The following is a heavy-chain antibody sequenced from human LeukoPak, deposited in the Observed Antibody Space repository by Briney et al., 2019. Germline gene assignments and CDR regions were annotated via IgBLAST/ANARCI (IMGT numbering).Heavy chain of an antibody. CDR1: GFTFSSYS. CDR3: ARVDGYNGHFDY. V-gene: IGHV3-21*01. CDR2: ISSSSSYI. Sequence: AGSLRPSCAASGFTFSSYSMNWVRQAPGKGLEWVSSISSSSSYIYYADSVKGRFTISRDNAKNSLYLQMNSLRAEDTAVYYCARVDGYNGHFDYWGQGTLVTVSS. D-gene: IGHD5-24*01. J-gene: IGHJ4*02.